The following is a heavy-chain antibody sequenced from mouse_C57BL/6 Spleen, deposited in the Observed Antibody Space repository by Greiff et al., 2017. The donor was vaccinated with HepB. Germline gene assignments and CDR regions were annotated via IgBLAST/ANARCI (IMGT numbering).Heavy chain of an antibody. CDR2: IDPETGGT. D-gene: IGHD1-1*01. V-gene: IGHV1-15*01. Sequence: VKLQQSGAELVRPGASVTLSCKASGYTFTDYEMHWVKQTPVHGLEWIGAIDPETGGTAYNQKFKGKAILTADKSSSTAYMELRSLTSEDSAVYYCTRRYYGSSPDMDYWGQGTSVTVSS. CDR1: GYTFTDYE. J-gene: IGHJ4*01. CDR3: TRRYYGSSPDMDY.